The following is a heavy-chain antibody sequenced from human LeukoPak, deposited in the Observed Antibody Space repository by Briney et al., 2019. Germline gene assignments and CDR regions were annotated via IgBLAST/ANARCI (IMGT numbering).Heavy chain of an antibody. CDR3: ARGSTVVTPFYFDY. CDR1: GHTFTSYG. J-gene: IGHJ4*02. D-gene: IGHD4-23*01. CDR2: ISAYNGNT. V-gene: IGHV1-18*01. Sequence: GASVKVSCKASGHTFTSYGISWVRQAPGQGLEWMGWISAYNGNTNYAQRLQGRVTMTTDTSTSTAYMELRSLRSDDTAVYYCARGSTVVTPFYFDYWGQGTLVTVSS.